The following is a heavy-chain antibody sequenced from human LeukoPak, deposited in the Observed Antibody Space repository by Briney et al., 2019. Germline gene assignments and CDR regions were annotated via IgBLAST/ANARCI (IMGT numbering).Heavy chain of an antibody. CDR2: IYVGDSDT. V-gene: IGHV5-51*01. Sequence: PGESLKISCKGSGYSFTSYWIGWVRQMPGKGLEWMGIIYVGDSDTRYNPSFQGQVTISADKSTNTAYLQWSSLKASDTAMYYCARRSRYSYVSSGNGNWFDPWGQGTLVTVSS. CDR3: ARRSRYSYVSSGNGNWFDP. J-gene: IGHJ5*02. CDR1: GYSFTSYW. D-gene: IGHD3-22*01.